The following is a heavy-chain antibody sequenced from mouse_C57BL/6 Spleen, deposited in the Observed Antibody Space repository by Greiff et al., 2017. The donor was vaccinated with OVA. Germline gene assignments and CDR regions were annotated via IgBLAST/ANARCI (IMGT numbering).Heavy chain of an antibody. CDR2: IYPSDSET. J-gene: IGHJ2*01. CDR3: ARGKLRPHYFDY. CDR1: GYTFTSYW. Sequence: QVQLQQPGAELVRPGSSVKLSCKASGYTFTSYWMDWVKQRPGQGLEWIGNIYPSDSETHYNQKFKDKATLTVDKSSSTAYMQLSSLTSEDSAVYYCARGKLRPHYFDYWGQGTTLTVSS. V-gene: IGHV1-61*01. D-gene: IGHD3-2*02.